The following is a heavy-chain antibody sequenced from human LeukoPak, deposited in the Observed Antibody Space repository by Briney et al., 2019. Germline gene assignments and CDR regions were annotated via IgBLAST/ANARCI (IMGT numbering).Heavy chain of an antibody. CDR3: ARDLGDSSGWYDY. D-gene: IGHD6-19*01. Sequence: ASVKVSCKASGYTFTGYYMHWVRPAPGQGLEWMGWINPNSGGTNYAQKFQGRVTMTRDTSISTAYMELSRLRSDDTAVYYCARDLGDSSGWYDYWGQGTLVTVSS. CDR1: GYTFTGYY. J-gene: IGHJ4*02. CDR2: INPNSGGT. V-gene: IGHV1-2*02.